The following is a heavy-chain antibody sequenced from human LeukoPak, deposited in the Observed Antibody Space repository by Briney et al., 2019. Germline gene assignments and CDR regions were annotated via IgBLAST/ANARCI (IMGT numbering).Heavy chain of an antibody. CDR2: ISSSSSYT. J-gene: IGHJ5*01. D-gene: IGHD6-19*01. V-gene: IGHV3-11*03. CDR1: GIPFSDYY. CDR3: AKPISGGLAVTADWFHP. Sequence: GGSLRLSCVVSGIPFSDYYMNWIRQAPGKGLEWISYISSSSSYTDYADSVKGRFTISRDNAKSALYLQMNTLRADDTATYYCAKPISGGLAVTADWFHPWGQGTLVVVSS.